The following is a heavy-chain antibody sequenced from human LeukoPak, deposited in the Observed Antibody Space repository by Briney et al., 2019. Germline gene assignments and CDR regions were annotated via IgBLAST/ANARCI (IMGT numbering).Heavy chain of an antibody. V-gene: IGHV4-59*08. D-gene: IGHD6-13*01. Sequence: KASETLSLTCTVSGGSISSYYWSWIRPPPGKGLEWIGYIYYSGSTNYNPSLKSRVTISVDTSKNQFSLKLSSVTAADTAVYYCASSLSSSWYGFDYWGQGTLVTVSS. CDR3: ASSLSSSWYGFDY. CDR1: GGSISSYY. CDR2: IYYSGST. J-gene: IGHJ4*02.